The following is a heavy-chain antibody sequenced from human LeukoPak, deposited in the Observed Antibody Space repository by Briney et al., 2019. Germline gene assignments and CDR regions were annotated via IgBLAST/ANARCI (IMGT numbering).Heavy chain of an antibody. J-gene: IGHJ5*02. CDR3: AKDRIQLWPNWFDP. Sequence: GGSLRLSCAASGFTFSSYGMHWVRQAPGKGLEWVAVISYDGSNKYYADSVKGRFTISRDNSKNTLYLEMKSLRAEDTAVYYCAKDRIQLWPNWFDPWGQGTLVTVSS. CDR1: GFTFSSYG. CDR2: ISYDGSNK. V-gene: IGHV3-30*18. D-gene: IGHD5-18*01.